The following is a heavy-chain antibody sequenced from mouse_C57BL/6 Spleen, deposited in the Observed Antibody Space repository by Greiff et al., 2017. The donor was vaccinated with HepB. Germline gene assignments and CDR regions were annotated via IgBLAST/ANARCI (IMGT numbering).Heavy chain of an antibody. D-gene: IGHD2-5*01. CDR1: GFTFSSYA. CDR3: ARALYSNYVYFDD. J-gene: IGHJ2*01. CDR2: ISDGGSYT. V-gene: IGHV5-4*03. Sequence: EVMLVESGGGLVKPGGSLKLSCAASGFTFSSYAMSWVRQTPEKRLEWVATISDGGSYTYYPDNVKGRFTMSRDNAKNNLYLQMSQLKSEDTAMYSYARALYSNYVYFDDWGQGTTLTVSS.